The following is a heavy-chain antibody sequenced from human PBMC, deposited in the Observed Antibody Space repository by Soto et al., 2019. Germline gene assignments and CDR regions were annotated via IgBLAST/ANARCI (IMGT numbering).Heavy chain of an antibody. Sequence: SETLSLTCAVYGGSFSGYYWSWIRQPPGKGLEWVGEINHSGSTNYNPSLKSRVTISVDTSKNQFSLKLSSVTAADTAVYYCARGRLSLTGYYYYYYGMDVWGQGTTVTVSS. D-gene: IGHD3-9*01. J-gene: IGHJ6*02. V-gene: IGHV4-34*01. CDR1: GGSFSGYY. CDR2: INHSGST. CDR3: ARGRLSLTGYYYYYYGMDV.